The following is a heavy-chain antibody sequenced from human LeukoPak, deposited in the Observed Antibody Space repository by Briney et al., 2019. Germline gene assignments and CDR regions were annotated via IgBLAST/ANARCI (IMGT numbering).Heavy chain of an antibody. V-gene: IGHV4-39*02. CDR3: ATEGIAGATGAFDL. D-gene: IGHD1-26*01. CDR1: GGSISDSGYY. J-gene: IGHJ2*01. CDR2: IHYSGST. Sequence: PSETLSLTCTVSGGSISDSGYYWGWIRQPPGTGLEWLGSIHYSGSTYYNPSLKSRVTISVDTSKNQVSLRLSSVTAADTAVYYCATEGIAGATGAFDLWGRGTLVTVSS.